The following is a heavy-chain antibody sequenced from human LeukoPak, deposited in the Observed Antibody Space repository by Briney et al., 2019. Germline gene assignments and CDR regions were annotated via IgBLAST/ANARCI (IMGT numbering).Heavy chain of an antibody. CDR1: GFTFSDYG. CDR2: ISYDGSNT. D-gene: IGHD5-12*01. CDR3: AKSDIATTIMSDFDY. V-gene: IGHV3-30*18. J-gene: IGHJ4*02. Sequence: GGSLRLSCAASGFTFSDYGMHWVRQAPGKGLEWVAVISYDGSNTYYADSVKGRFTISRDNSKNTLSLQMNSLRAEDTAVYYCAKSDIATTIMSDFDYWGQGALVTVSS.